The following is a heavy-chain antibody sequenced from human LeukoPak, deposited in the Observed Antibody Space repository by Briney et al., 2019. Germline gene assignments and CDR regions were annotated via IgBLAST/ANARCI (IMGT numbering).Heavy chain of an antibody. CDR3: AQSSGGSSDFDP. V-gene: IGHV1-18*01. D-gene: IGHD2-15*01. Sequence: ASVKVSCRASGYTFTSYGISWVRQAPGQVLEWMGWISAYNGNTNYAQKLQGRVTMTTDTSTSTAYMELRSLRSDDTAVYYCAQSSGGSSDFDPWGQGTLVTVSS. CDR2: ISAYNGNT. CDR1: GYTFTSYG. J-gene: IGHJ5*02.